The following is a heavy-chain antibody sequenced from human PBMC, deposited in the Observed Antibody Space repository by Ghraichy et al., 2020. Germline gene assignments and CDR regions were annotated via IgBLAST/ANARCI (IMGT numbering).Heavy chain of an antibody. CDR2: VSGNGIHT. Sequence: GGSLRLSCAASGFTFSRYAMSWVRQAPGKGLEWVSAVSGNGIHTYYADSAKGRFSISRDNSKNTLYLQMNSLRAEDTAVYYCARHYEDYGDYFDYWGRGTLVTASS. J-gene: IGHJ4*02. CDR1: GFTFSRYA. D-gene: IGHD4-17*01. CDR3: ARHYEDYGDYFDY. V-gene: IGHV3-23*01.